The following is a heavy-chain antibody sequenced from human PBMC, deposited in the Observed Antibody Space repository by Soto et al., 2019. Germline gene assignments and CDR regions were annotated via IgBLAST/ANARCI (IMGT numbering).Heavy chain of an antibody. CDR2: ISAYNGNT. CDR3: ARIAVLNYYYYYYYMDV. J-gene: IGHJ6*03. Sequence: ASVKVSCKASGYTFTSYGISWVRQAPGQGLEWMGWISAYNGNTNYAQKLQGRVTMTTDTSTSTAYMELRSLRSDDTAVYYCARIAVLNYYYYYYYMDVWGKGTTVTVSS. D-gene: IGHD1-20*01. CDR1: GYTFTSYG. V-gene: IGHV1-18*01.